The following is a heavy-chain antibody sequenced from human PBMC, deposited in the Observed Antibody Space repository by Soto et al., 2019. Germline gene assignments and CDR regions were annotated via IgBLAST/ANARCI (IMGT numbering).Heavy chain of an antibody. CDR2: INHSGST. D-gene: IGHD2-15*01. J-gene: IGHJ3*02. CDR3: ARGFPPTRYCSGGSCYSGAFDI. V-gene: IGHV4-34*01. CDR1: GGSFSGYY. Sequence: SETLSLTCAVYGGSFSGYYWSWIRQPPGKGLEWIGEINHSGSTNYNPSLKSRVTISVDTSKNQFSLKLSSVTAADTAVYYCARGFPPTRYCSGGSCYSGAFDIWGQGTMVTVSS.